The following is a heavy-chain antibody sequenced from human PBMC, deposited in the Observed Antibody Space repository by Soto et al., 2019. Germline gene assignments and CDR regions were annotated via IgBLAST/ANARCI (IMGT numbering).Heavy chain of an antibody. CDR3: ATARHCSSAACPAAE. CDR1: GFPFSTSG. CDR2: IGPNANT. D-gene: IGHD2-2*01. J-gene: IGHJ4*02. Sequence: EVQLLESGGGLVQPGGSLILSCAASGFPFSTSGILWVRQPPGEGLVWVSAIGPNANTNYRDSVKGRFTISRDNSRNTVFLQMSALRPEDTALYYCATARHCSSAACPAAEWGQGTLITVSS. V-gene: IGHV3-23*05.